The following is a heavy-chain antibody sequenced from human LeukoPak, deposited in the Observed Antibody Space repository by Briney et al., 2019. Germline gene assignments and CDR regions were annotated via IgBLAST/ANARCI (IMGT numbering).Heavy chain of an antibody. Sequence: PGGSLRLSCAASGFTFSSYAMHWVRQAPGKGLEWVAVISYDGSNKYYADSVKGRFTISRDNSKNTLYLQMNSQRAEDTAVYYCAKDVVVAASWFDPWGQGTLVTVSS. CDR3: AKDVVVAASWFDP. CDR2: ISYDGSNK. V-gene: IGHV3-30-3*01. D-gene: IGHD2-15*01. J-gene: IGHJ5*02. CDR1: GFTFSSYA.